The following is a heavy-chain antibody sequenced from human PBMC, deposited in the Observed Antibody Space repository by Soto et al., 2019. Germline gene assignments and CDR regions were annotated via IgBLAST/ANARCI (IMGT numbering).Heavy chain of an antibody. CDR2: ISYDGSNK. V-gene: IGHV3-30-3*01. CDR1: GFTFSSYA. CDR3: ARFVDAFDF. Sequence: SLSLSCAASGFTFSSYAMHWVRQAPGKGLEWVAVISYDGSNKYYADSVKGRFTISRDNSKNTLYLQMNSLRAEDTAVYYGARFVDAFDFWGQGTMVTVSS. J-gene: IGHJ3*01.